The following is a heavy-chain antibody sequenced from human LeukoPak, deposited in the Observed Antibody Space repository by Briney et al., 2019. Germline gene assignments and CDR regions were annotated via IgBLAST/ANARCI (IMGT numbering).Heavy chain of an antibody. D-gene: IGHD3-22*01. CDR1: GFTFSSYW. CDR3: ARDAYSSGYSSDY. J-gene: IGHJ4*02. V-gene: IGHV3-74*01. Sequence: GGSLRLSCAASGFTFSSYWMHWVRQAPGEGLVWVSRINTDGSSTSYADSVKGRFTISRDNAKNTLYLQMNSLRAEDTAVYYCARDAYSSGYSSDYWGQGTLVTVSS. CDR2: INTDGSST.